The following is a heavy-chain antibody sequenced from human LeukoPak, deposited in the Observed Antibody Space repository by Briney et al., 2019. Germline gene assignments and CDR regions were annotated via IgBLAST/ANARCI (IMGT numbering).Heavy chain of an antibody. CDR3: ARWRGQQSEFVY. CDR1: GFTFTSYW. CDR2: IKQDGSEK. V-gene: IGHV3-7*01. Sequence: GGSLRLSCAASGFTFTSYWMSWVRLAPGKGLEWVANIKQDGSEKEYVDSVKGRFTISRDNAKNSLYLQMNSLRAEDTAVYYCARWRGQQSEFVYWGQGTLVTVSS. J-gene: IGHJ4*02. D-gene: IGHD5-24*01.